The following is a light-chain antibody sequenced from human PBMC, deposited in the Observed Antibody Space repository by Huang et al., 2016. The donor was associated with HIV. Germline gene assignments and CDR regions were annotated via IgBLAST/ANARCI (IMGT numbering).Light chain of an antibody. CDR1: QSIGKY. CDR3: HQRSNWLPYT. Sequence: EIVLTQSPATLSLSPGQRATLSCRASQSIGKYLAWYQQRPGQPPRLLIYDASNRATGIPTSFSGRGSGTDFTLTISSLEPEDFAVYYCHQRSNWLPYTFGQGTKLEIK. V-gene: IGKV3-11*01. J-gene: IGKJ2*01. CDR2: DAS.